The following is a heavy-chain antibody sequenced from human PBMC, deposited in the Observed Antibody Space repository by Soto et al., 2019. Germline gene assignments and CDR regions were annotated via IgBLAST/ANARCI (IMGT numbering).Heavy chain of an antibody. CDR3: ARLFNYGIFRPNAFDI. CDR1: GGSFSGYY. Sequence: SETLSLTCAVYGGSFSGYYWSWIRQPPGKGLEWIGEINHSGSTNYNPSLKSRVTISVDTSKNQFSLKLSSVTAADTAVYYCARLFNYGIFRPNAFDIWGQGTMVTVSS. CDR2: INHSGST. J-gene: IGHJ3*02. V-gene: IGHV4-34*01. D-gene: IGHD3-9*01.